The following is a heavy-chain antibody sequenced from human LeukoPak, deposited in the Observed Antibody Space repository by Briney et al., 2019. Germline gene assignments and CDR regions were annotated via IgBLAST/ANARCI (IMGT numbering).Heavy chain of an antibody. CDR1: GYSISSGHY. CDR2: RYHSGST. Sequence: PSETLSLTCTVSGYSISSGHYWGWIRQPPGKGLEWIGSRYHSGSTYYNPPLKSRVTISEDTSKNQFSLKLRSVTAADTAVYYCARGPRFGELLWHWFDPWGQGTLVTVSS. V-gene: IGHV4-38-2*02. J-gene: IGHJ5*02. D-gene: IGHD3-10*01. CDR3: ARGPRFGELLWHWFDP.